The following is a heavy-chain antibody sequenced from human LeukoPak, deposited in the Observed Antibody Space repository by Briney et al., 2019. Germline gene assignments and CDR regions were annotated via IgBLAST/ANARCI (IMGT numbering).Heavy chain of an antibody. CDR1: GGSISSSIYY. CDR3: ACTRITMIVVVHSGLDY. V-gene: IGHV4-39*01. J-gene: IGHJ4*01. CDR2: IYYSGST. D-gene: IGHD3-22*01. Sequence: PSETLSLTCTVSGGSISSSIYYWGWIRQPPGKGLEWIGSIYYSGSTYYNPSLKSRVTISVDTSKDQFSLKLSSVTAADTAVYYCACTRITMIVVVHSGLDYWGQGTMVTVSS.